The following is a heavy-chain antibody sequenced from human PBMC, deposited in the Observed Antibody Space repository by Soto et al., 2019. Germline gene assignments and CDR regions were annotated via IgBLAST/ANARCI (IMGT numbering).Heavy chain of an antibody. CDR3: ARARGEWLPDVDY. Sequence: QVTLKESGPVLVKPTETLTLTCTVSGFSLSNARMGVSWIRQPPGKALEWLAHIFSNDEKSYSTSLKSRLTISKDTSKSQVVLTMTNMDPVDTATYYCARARGEWLPDVDYWGQGTLVTVSS. J-gene: IGHJ4*02. D-gene: IGHD3-3*01. CDR2: IFSNDEK. V-gene: IGHV2-26*01. CDR1: GFSLSNARMG.